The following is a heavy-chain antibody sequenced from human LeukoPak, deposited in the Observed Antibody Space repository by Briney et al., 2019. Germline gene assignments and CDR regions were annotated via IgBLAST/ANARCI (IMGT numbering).Heavy chain of an antibody. V-gene: IGHV3-20*04. CDR1: GFTFGDHA. CDR2: IYGNSGST. Sequence: GGSLRLSCAASGFTFGDHAMNWVRQVPGKVLEGVSGIYGNSGSTGYADSVKGRFTISRDNAKNSVYLQMISLRAEDTALYYCAREGAGYRGYDYDYFYAMDVWGQGTTVTVSS. D-gene: IGHD5-12*01. CDR3: AREGAGYRGYDYDYFYAMDV. J-gene: IGHJ6*02.